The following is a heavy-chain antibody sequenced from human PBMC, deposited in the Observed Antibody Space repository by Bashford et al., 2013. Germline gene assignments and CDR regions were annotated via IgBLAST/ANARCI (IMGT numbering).Heavy chain of an antibody. J-gene: IGHJ5*02. D-gene: IGHD3-10*01. CDR2: INTRGYST. Sequence: WVRQAPGQGLEWMGVINTRGYSTTYAQRLQGRITMTTDTSTSTVYMELSSLRSEDTAIYYCAREGPGDGFSSGWFGSSMDPWGQGTLVTVSS. CDR3: AREGPGDGFSSGWFGSSMDP. V-gene: IGHV1-46*04.